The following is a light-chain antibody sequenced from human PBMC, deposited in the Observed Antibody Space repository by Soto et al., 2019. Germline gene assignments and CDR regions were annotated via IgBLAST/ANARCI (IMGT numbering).Light chain of an antibody. J-gene: IGLJ2*01. CDR1: KLGDKY. V-gene: IGLV3-1*01. CDR3: QAWDTSAAV. Sequence: SYELTQPPSVSVSPGQTASITCSGDKLGDKYASWYQQKPGRSPVLLIYEDRKRPSGIPERFSGSNSGNTATLTISGTQAMDEDEYYCQAWDTSAAVFGGGTKLTVL. CDR2: EDR.